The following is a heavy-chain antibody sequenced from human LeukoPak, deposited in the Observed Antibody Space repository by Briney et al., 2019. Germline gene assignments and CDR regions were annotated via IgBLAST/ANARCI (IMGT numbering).Heavy chain of an antibody. CDR1: GFTFSSYG. J-gene: IGHJ4*02. CDR3: AKAHGNYDSSGYRYYFDY. V-gene: IGHV3-30*02. Sequence: QPGGSLRLSCATSGFTFSSYGMHWVRQAPGKGLEWVAFIRYDGSNKYYADSVKGRFTISRDNSKNTLYLQMNSLRAEDTAVYYCAKAHGNYDSSGYRYYFDYWGQGTLVTVSS. CDR2: IRYDGSNK. D-gene: IGHD3-22*01.